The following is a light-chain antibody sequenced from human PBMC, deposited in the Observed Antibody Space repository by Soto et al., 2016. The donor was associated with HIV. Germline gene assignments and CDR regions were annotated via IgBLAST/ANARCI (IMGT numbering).Light chain of an antibody. CDR2: TAS. Sequence: DIQLTQSPSFLSASVGDRVTITCRASQGISSYLAWYQQKPGQAPKLLIYTASTLQSGVPSRFSGSGYGTEFTVTISSLQPEDFATYYCQQYYSVPYTFGQGTKLEIK. CDR1: QGISSY. V-gene: IGKV1-9*01. J-gene: IGKJ2*01. CDR3: QQYYSVPYT.